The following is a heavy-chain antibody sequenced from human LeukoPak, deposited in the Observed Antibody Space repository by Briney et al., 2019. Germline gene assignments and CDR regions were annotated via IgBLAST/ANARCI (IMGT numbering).Heavy chain of an antibody. CDR2: INLNSGGT. Sequence: GASVKVSCKASGYTFTGYYMHWVQQAPGQGLEWMGWINLNSGGTNYAQKFQGRVTMTRDTSMSTAYMELSRLRSDDTAVYYCARGSVEMATIWDYWGQGTLVTVSS. CDR1: GYTFTGYY. D-gene: IGHD5-24*01. J-gene: IGHJ4*02. V-gene: IGHV1-2*02. CDR3: ARGSVEMATIWDY.